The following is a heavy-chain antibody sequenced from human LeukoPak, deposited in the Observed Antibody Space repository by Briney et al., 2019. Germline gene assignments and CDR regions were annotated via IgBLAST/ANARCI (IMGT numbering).Heavy chain of an antibody. CDR1: GGSLSGYY. V-gene: IGHV4-34*01. Sequence: PSETLSLTCAVYGGSLSGYYWSWIRQPPGKGLEWIGAINHSGSTNYNPSLTSRVTISVDTSTNQFSTKLRSVTAGDTAVYYCARSRRYQLLRHAFDIWGQGTMVTVSS. CDR3: ARSRRYQLLRHAFDI. CDR2: INHSGST. J-gene: IGHJ3*02. D-gene: IGHD2-2*01.